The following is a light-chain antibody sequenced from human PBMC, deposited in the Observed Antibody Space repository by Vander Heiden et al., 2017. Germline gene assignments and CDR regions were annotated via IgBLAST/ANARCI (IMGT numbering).Light chain of an antibody. CDR1: SLRSYY. CDR2: GKN. J-gene: IGLJ2*01. Sequence: SSELTQDPAVSVALGQTVRITCQGDSLRSYYASWYQQKPGQAPVLVIYGKNNRPSGIPDRFSGSSSGNTASLTITGAQAEDEADYYCNSRDSSGNPDVVFGGETKLTVI. V-gene: IGLV3-19*01. CDR3: NSRDSSGNPDVV.